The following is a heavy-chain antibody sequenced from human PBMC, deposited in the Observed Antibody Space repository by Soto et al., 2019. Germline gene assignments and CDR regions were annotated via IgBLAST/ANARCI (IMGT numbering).Heavy chain of an antibody. CDR1: GFTFSSYA. CDR2: ISGSGGST. J-gene: IGHJ4*02. CDR3: AKDGNTMIVGRRDY. D-gene: IGHD3-22*01. Sequence: EVQLLESGGGLVQPGGSLRLSCAASGFTFSSYAMSWVRQAPGKGLEWVSAISGSGGSTYYADSVTGRFTISRDNSKHTLYLQMNRLRAEDTAVYYCAKDGNTMIVGRRDYWGQGTLVTVSS. V-gene: IGHV3-23*01.